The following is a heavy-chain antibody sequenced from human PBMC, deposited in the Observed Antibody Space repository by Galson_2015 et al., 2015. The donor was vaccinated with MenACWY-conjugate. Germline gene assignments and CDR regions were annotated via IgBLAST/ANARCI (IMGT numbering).Heavy chain of an antibody. Sequence: LRLSCAAFGFIFNTYWMHWVRQAPGKGLVWVSRINPGGSSTTYADSVKDRFTISRDNAKNTLYLQMNSLRPEDTAVFYCAKTRGASFYFDSWGQGTLVTVSS. CDR2: INPGGSST. CDR1: GFIFNTYW. J-gene: IGHJ4*02. CDR3: AKTRGASFYFDS. D-gene: IGHD1-26*01. V-gene: IGHV3-74*01.